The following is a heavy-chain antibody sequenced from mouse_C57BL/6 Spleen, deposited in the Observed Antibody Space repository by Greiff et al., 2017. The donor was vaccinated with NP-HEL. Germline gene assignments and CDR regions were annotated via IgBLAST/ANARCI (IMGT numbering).Heavy chain of an antibody. J-gene: IGHJ2*01. CDR2: IYPGDGDT. CDR3: AREEAYDYGSSYVDY. CDR1: GYAFSSYW. V-gene: IGHV1-80*01. Sequence: VQRVESGAELVKPGASVKISCKASGYAFSSYWMNWVKQRPGKGLEWIGQIYPGDGDTNYNGKFKGKATLTADKSSSTAYMQLSSLTSEDSAVYFCAREEAYDYGSSYVDYWGQGTTLTVSS. D-gene: IGHD1-1*01.